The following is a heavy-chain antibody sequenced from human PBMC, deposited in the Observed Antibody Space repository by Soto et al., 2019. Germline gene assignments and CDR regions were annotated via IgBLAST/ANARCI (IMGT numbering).Heavy chain of an antibody. CDR2: INAYNSNT. D-gene: IGHD1-26*01. CDR3: SRDQARAQFDH. CDR1: GYTFTSYG. Sequence: QVQLVQSGAEVKKPGASVKVSCKASGYTFTSYGISWVRQAPGQGLEWMGWINAYNSNTKYAQTPQXXVTMTPDTSTSTAYMELTRLISADTAVYYWSRDQARAQFDHWGQGTLVTVSS. J-gene: IGHJ4*02. V-gene: IGHV1-18*01.